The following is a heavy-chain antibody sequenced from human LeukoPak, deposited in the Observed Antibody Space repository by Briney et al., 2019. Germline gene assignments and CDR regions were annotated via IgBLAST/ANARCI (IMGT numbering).Heavy chain of an antibody. Sequence: ASVKVSCKASGGTFSSYAISWVRQAPGQGLEWMGGIIPIFGTANYAQKFQGRVTITADGSTSTAYMELSSLRSEDTAVYYCARGAQDTAMVTPLDYWGQGTLVTVSS. CDR3: ARGAQDTAMVTPLDY. CDR2: IIPIFGTA. CDR1: GGTFSSYA. D-gene: IGHD5-18*01. V-gene: IGHV1-69*13. J-gene: IGHJ4*02.